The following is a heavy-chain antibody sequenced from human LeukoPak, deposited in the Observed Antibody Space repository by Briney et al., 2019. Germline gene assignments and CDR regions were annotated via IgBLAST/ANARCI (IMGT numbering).Heavy chain of an antibody. CDR3: AGEHSSSTGYYYGMDA. CDR1: GFSFSDYY. CDR2: SSPSGSIA. D-gene: IGHD6-6*01. Sequence: GGSLRLSCAASGFSFSDYYINWIRQAPGKGLEWVAYSSPSGSIAYYADSVKDRLIMSRDNAKSSLYLQMNSLRAEDTAVYYCAGEHSSSTGYYYGMDAWGQGTTVIVSS. J-gene: IGHJ6*02. V-gene: IGHV3-11*01.